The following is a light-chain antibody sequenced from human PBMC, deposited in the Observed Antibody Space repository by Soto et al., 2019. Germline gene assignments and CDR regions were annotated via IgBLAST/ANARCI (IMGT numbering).Light chain of an antibody. Sequence: DIQMTQSPSTLSASIGDRVTITCRASQSSNKCLAWYQQKPGKAPELLIPQASILQSGVPSRFSGSGSGTEFTLTISSLQPDDLATYSCQQYHSYSLTFGGGNKV. CDR1: QSSNKC. CDR3: QQYHSYSLT. CDR2: QAS. J-gene: IGKJ4*01. V-gene: IGKV1-5*03.